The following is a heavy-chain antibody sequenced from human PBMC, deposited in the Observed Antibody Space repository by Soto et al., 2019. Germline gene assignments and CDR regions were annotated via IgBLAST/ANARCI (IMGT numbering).Heavy chain of an antibody. CDR2: FDPEDGET. Sequence: ASVKVSCKVSGYTLTELSMHWVRQAPGKGLEWMGGFDPEDGETIYAQKFQGRVTMTEDTSTDTAYMELSSLRSEDTAVYYCAKTPHCTNGVCGFDWFDPWGQETLVNVSS. D-gene: IGHD2-8*01. CDR1: GYTLTELS. J-gene: IGHJ5*02. V-gene: IGHV1-24*01. CDR3: AKTPHCTNGVCGFDWFDP.